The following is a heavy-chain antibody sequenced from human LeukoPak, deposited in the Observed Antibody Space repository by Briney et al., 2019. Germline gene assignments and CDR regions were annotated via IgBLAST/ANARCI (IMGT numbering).Heavy chain of an antibody. CDR1: GGSISTSNYY. D-gene: IGHD5-12*01. J-gene: IGHJ4*02. V-gene: IGHV4-39*07. Sequence: PSETLSLTCTVSGGSISTSNYYWGWIRQPPGKGLEWIGNIFYSGSTYYSPSLKSRVTISLDTSRNQFSLKLSSVTAADTAVYYCARDHSLYSGYDYGYFDYWGQGTLVTVSS. CDR2: IFYSGST. CDR3: ARDHSLYSGYDYGYFDY.